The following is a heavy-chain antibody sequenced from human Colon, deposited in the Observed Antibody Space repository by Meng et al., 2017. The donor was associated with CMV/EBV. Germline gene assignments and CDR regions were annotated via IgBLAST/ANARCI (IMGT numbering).Heavy chain of an antibody. J-gene: IGHJ4*02. Sequence: QGQLLRSGAEVKGPGASVKVSCKTSGYTFNGYFMHWVRQAPGQGLEWMGWINPVTGDTSYAQKFQVRVTMTRDTSISTAYMELSSLRSDDTAVYYCATFGGDFDYWGQGNLVHVAS. D-gene: IGHD3-3*01. CDR1: GYTFNGYF. V-gene: IGHV1-2*02. CDR2: INPVTGDT. CDR3: ATFGGDFDY.